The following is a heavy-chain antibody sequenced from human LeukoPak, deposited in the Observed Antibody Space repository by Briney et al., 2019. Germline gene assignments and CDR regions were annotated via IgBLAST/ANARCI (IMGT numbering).Heavy chain of an antibody. D-gene: IGHD6-13*01. CDR1: GYTFISNG. V-gene: IGHV1-18*01. CDR3: ARGPGSSWYSYYYYYMDV. Sequence: ASVKVSCKASGYTFISNGISWVRQAPGQGLEWMAWISTNSGNTKYGQKFQGRVTMTTDTSTSTAYMELRSLRSDDTAVYYCARGPGSSWYSYYYYYMDVWGKGTTVTVSS. J-gene: IGHJ6*03. CDR2: ISTNSGNT.